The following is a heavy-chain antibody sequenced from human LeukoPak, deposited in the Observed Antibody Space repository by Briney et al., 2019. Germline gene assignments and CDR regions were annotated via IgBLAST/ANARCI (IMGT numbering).Heavy chain of an antibody. D-gene: IGHD1-26*01. Sequence: ASVKVSCKASGYTFTGYYIHWVRQAPGQGLERMGGINPNSGGTNYAQKFQGRVTMTRDMSISAAYMELSRLRSDDTAVYYCARGRGTYHDYWGQGTLVTVSS. J-gene: IGHJ4*02. CDR1: GYTFTGYY. CDR3: ARGRGTYHDY. V-gene: IGHV1-2*02. CDR2: INPNSGGT.